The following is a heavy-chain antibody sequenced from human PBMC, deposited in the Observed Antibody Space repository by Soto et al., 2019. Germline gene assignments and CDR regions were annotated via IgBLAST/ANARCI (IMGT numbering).Heavy chain of an antibody. CDR3: AREITAYWYFDL. CDR2: MNPNSGNT. Sequence: QVQLVQSGAEVKKPGASVKVSCKASGYAFTSYDINWVRQATGQGLEWMGWMNPNSGNTGYAQKFQGRVTMTRNTSISTAYMELSSLRSEDTAVYYCAREITAYWYFDLWGRGTLVTVSS. V-gene: IGHV1-8*01. J-gene: IGHJ2*01. CDR1: GYAFTSYD. D-gene: IGHD3-16*01.